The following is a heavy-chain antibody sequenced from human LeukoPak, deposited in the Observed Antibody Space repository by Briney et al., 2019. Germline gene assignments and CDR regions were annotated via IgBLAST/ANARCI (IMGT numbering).Heavy chain of an antibody. J-gene: IGHJ6*02. CDR3: AREVRSAGPEYYYYGMDV. CDR2: IYSGGST. CDR1: GFTVSSNY. Sequence: GGSLRLSCVASGFTVSSNYMSWVRQAPRKGLEWVSVIYSGGSTYYADSVKGRFTISRDNSKNTLYLQMNSLRAEDTAVYYCAREVRSAGPEYYYYGMDVWGQGTTVTVSS. V-gene: IGHV3-53*01. D-gene: IGHD1-14*01.